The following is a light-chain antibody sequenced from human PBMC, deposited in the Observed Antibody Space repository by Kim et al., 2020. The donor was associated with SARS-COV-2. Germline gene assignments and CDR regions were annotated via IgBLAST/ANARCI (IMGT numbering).Light chain of an antibody. V-gene: IGKV1-33*01. Sequence: DIQMTQSPSSLSASVGDRVTITCQASQDIRNYLNWYQQKPGKAPKLLIYDSSNLETGVQSRFSGSGSGTDFTFTISSLQPEDIATYYCQQYDNLPITFGQGTRLEIK. CDR2: DSS. J-gene: IGKJ5*01. CDR1: QDIRNY. CDR3: QQYDNLPIT.